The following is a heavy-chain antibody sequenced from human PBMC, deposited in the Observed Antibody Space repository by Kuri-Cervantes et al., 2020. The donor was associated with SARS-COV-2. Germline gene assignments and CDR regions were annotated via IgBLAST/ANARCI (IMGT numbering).Heavy chain of an antibody. Sequence: SQTLSLTCAVYGGSFSGYYWSWIRQPPGKGLEWIGEINHSGSTNYNPSLKSRVTISVDTSKNQFSLKLSSVTAADTAVYYCARDKGILTGYYTGWFDPWGQGTLVTVSS. D-gene: IGHD3-9*01. J-gene: IGHJ5*02. V-gene: IGHV4-34*01. CDR3: ARDKGILTGYYTGWFDP. CDR2: INHSGST. CDR1: GGSFSGYY.